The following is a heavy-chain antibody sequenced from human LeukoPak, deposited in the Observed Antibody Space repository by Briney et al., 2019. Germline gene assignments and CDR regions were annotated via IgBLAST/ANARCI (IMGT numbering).Heavy chain of an antibody. CDR2: VSGSGAGT. J-gene: IGHJ2*01. Sequence: GGSLRLSCAASGLTFNTYAMSWVRQAPEKGLQWVSTVSGSGAGTFYGDSVKGRFTISRDNSNNTLFLQMNSLSADDTAVYFCAKGPRAGLRYWYFGLWGRCSLVTVSS. CDR1: GLTFNTYA. CDR3: AKGPRAGLRYWYFGL. D-gene: IGHD2-21*02. V-gene: IGHV3-23*01.